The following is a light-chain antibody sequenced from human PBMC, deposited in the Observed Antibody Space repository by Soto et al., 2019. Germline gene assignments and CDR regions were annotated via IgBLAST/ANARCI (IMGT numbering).Light chain of an antibody. V-gene: IGKV3-15*01. CDR1: QSVSSTY. CDR3: QQYNHWPT. J-gene: IGKJ5*01. Sequence: EIVLTQSPSTLSLSPGERATLSCRASQSVSSTYLAWYQQKPGQAPRLLISGASTRATGIPARFSASGSGTEFTLTISSLQSEDFAVYFCQQYNHWPTFGQGTRLEIK. CDR2: GAS.